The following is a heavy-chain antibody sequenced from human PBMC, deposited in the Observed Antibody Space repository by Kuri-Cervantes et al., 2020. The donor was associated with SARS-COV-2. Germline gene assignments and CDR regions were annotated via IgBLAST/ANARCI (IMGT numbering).Heavy chain of an antibody. CDR3: ATEGYCSGGSCYPA. CDR2: IYPGDSDT. D-gene: IGHD2-15*01. V-gene: IGHV5-51*01. Sequence: GGSLRLSCKGSGYSFTSYWIGWVRQMPGKGLEWMGIIYPGDSDTRYRPSFQGQVTISADKSISTAYLQWSSLKASDTAMYYCATEGYCSGGSCYPAWGQGTLVTVSS. J-gene: IGHJ5*02. CDR1: GYSFTSYW.